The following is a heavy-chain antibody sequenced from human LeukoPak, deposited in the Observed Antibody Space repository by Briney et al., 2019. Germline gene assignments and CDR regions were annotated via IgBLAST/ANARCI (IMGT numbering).Heavy chain of an antibody. Sequence: GGSLRLSCAASGFTFSDYYMSWIRQAPGKGLEWVSYISSSGSTIYYADSVKGRFTISRDNAKNSLYLQMNSLRAEDTAVYYCARHSSGWYLLSYFDYWGQGTLVTVSS. D-gene: IGHD6-19*01. CDR2: ISSSGSTI. CDR3: ARHSSGWYLLSYFDY. J-gene: IGHJ4*02. V-gene: IGHV3-11*04. CDR1: GFTFSDYY.